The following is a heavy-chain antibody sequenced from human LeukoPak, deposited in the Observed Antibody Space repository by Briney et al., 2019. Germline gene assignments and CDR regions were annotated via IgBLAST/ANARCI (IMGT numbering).Heavy chain of an antibody. Sequence: GGSLRLSCAASGFTFSNYGIHWVRQAPGKGLEWVALISYDGDKTYYVGSVKGRFTISRDNSKNTVFLQMNNVRLEDTANYYCARVWFGYFFQWGQGALVTVSS. CDR2: ISYDGDKT. V-gene: IGHV3-30*03. D-gene: IGHD3-10*01. J-gene: IGHJ4*02. CDR1: GFTFSNYG. CDR3: ARVWFGYFFQ.